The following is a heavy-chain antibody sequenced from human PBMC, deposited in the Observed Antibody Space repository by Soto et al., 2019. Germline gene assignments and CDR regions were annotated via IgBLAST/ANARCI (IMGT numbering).Heavy chain of an antibody. CDR2: ISSISSYI. CDR3: ARAYSGYENYYYYCGMDV. D-gene: IGHD5-12*01. V-gene: IGHV3-21*01. J-gene: IGHJ6*02. Sequence: RLSCAASGFTFSSYSMNWVRHAPVKGLEWVSSISSISSYIYYADSVKGRFTISRDDAKNSLYLQMNGLRAEDTAVYYCARAYSGYENYYYYCGMDVWGQGTTVTVSS. CDR1: GFTFSSYS.